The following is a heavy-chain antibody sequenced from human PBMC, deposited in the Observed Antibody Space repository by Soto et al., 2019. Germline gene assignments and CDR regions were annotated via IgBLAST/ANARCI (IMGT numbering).Heavy chain of an antibody. Sequence: QVQLVQSGAEVKKPGASVKVSCKASGYTFTSYAMHWVRLAPGQRLEWMGWINAGNGNTKYSQKFQGRVTITRDTSASTAYMELSSLRSEDTAVYYCASSPGDYVGYFDYWGQGTLVTVSS. CDR3: ASSPGDYVGYFDY. V-gene: IGHV1-3*01. D-gene: IGHD4-17*01. CDR2: INAGNGNT. CDR1: GYTFTSYA. J-gene: IGHJ4*02.